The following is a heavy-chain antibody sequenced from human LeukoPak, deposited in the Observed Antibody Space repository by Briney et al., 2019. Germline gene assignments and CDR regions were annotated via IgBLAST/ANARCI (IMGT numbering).Heavy chain of an antibody. CDR1: GYTFTSYY. CDR2: INPSGGST. D-gene: IGHD2-2*01. V-gene: IGHV1-46*01. CDR3: ARESYCSSTSCSYFDY. Sequence: ASVKVSCKASGYTFTSYYMHWVRQAPGQGLEWMGIINPSGGSTSYAQKFQGRVTMTRDMSTSTVYMELSSLRSEDTAVYYCARESYCSSTSCSYFDYWGQGTLVTVSS. J-gene: IGHJ4*02.